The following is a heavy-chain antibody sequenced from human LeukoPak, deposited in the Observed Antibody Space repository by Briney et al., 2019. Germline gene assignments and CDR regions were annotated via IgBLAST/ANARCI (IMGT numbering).Heavy chain of an antibody. CDR2: LNPDSGGA. Sequence: SVKVSCKASGYTFTGYYMHWVRQAPGQGLEWMGRLNPDSGGANYAQKFQGRVTMTRATSISTAYMELSRLRSDDTAVYYCARDFCGGDCYSRSTYMDVWGKGTTVTVSS. CDR1: GYTFTGYY. V-gene: IGHV1-2*06. CDR3: ARDFCGGDCYSRSTYMDV. D-gene: IGHD2-21*02. J-gene: IGHJ6*04.